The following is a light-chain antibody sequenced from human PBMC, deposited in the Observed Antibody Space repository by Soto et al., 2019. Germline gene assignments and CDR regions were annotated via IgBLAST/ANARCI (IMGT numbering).Light chain of an antibody. J-gene: IGKJ3*01. Sequence: EIVLTQSPGTLSLSPGEGATLSCRASQSVSSSYLAWYQQKPGQAPRLLIYGASSRATGIPDRFIGSGSGTDFTLTISRLEPEDFAVYYCQQYDSLQDFTFGPGTKVDIK. CDR3: QQYDSLQDFT. CDR1: QSVSSSY. CDR2: GAS. V-gene: IGKV3-20*01.